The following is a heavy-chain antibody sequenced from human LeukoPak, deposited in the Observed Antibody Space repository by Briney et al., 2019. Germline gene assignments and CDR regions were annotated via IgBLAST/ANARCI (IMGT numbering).Heavy chain of an antibody. CDR2: IYYSGST. J-gene: IGHJ5*02. D-gene: IGHD3-3*01. V-gene: IGHV4-31*03. CDR3: ARFQTYDFGSGYMEFDP. CDR1: GGSISSGGYH. Sequence: SETLSLTCTVSGGSISSGGYHWSWIRQHPGKGLEWIGYIYYSGSTYYNPSLKSRVTISVDTSKNQFSLKLSSVTAADTTVYYCARFQTYDFGSGYMEFDPWGQGTLVTVSS.